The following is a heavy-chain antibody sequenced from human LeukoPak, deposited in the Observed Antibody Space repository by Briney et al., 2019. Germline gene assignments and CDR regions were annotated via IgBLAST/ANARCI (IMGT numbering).Heavy chain of an antibody. D-gene: IGHD3-22*01. V-gene: IGHV1-46*01. CDR3: ARDSGYYDSSGYYDY. J-gene: IGHJ4*02. CDR2: INPSGGST. CDR1: GYTFTSYY. Sequence: GASVKVSCKASGYTFTSYYMHWVRQAPGQGLEWMGIINPSGGSTSYAQKFQGRVTMTRDMSTSTVYMELSSLRSEDTAVYYCARDSGYYDSSGYYDYWGQGTLVTVSS.